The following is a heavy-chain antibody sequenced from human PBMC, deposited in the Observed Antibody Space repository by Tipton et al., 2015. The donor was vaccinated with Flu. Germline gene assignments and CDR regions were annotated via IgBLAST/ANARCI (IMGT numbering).Heavy chain of an antibody. V-gene: IGHV4-38-2*01. J-gene: IGHJ5*02. D-gene: IGHD4-11*01. CDR1: GYSIRSSDYY. CDR2: IFHSGNT. Sequence: TLSLTCAVSGYSIRSSDYYWGWIRQPPGKGLEWIGNIFHSGNTYHNPSLKSRVTTSIDTSKNQFSLKLSSVTAADTAVYYCARRDYSNYVSEPKNWFDPWGQGALVTVSS. CDR3: ARRDYSNYVSEPKNWFDP.